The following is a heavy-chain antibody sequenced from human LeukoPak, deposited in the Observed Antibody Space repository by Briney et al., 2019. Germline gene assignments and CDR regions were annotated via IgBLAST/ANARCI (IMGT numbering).Heavy chain of an antibody. CDR3: ARASIVGGDYDFWSGYYPISFDY. CDR2: IIPIFGTA. J-gene: IGHJ4*02. D-gene: IGHD3-3*01. V-gene: IGHV1-69*13. CDR1: GGTFSSYA. Sequence: ASVKVSCKASGGTFSSYAISWVRQAPGQGLEWTGGIIPIFGTANYAQKFQGRVTITADESTSTAYMELSSLRSEDTAVYYCARASIVGGDYDFWSGYYPISFDYWGQGTLVTVSS.